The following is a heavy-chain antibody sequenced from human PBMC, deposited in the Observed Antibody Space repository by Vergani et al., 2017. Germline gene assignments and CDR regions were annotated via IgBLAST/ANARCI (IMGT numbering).Heavy chain of an antibody. Sequence: QVQLVQSGAEVKKPGSSVKVSCKASGGTFSSYAISWVRQAPGQGLEWMGGIIPIFGTANYAQKFQGRVTITADESTSTAYMELSSLGAEDTAVYYCARGVAVTDRGYYYGMDVWGQGTTVTVSS. D-gene: IGHD6-19*01. CDR3: ARGVAVTDRGYYYGMDV. V-gene: IGHV1-69*01. CDR1: GGTFSSYA. CDR2: IIPIFGTA. J-gene: IGHJ6*02.